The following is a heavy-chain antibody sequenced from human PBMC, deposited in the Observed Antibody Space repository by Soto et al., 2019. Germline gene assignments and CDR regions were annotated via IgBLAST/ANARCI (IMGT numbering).Heavy chain of an antibody. V-gene: IGHV4-59*01. CDR3: ARDSNSSGYYYS. CDR1: GGSISSYY. D-gene: IGHD3-22*01. J-gene: IGHJ4*02. Sequence: SETLSLTCTVSGGSISSYYWSWIRQPPGKGLEWIGYIYYSGSTNYNPSLKSRVTISVDTSKNQFSLELSSVTAADTAVYYCARDSNSSGYYYSWGQGTLVTVSS. CDR2: IYYSGST.